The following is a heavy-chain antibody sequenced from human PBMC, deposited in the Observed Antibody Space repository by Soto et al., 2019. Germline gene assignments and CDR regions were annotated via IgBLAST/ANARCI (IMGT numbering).Heavy chain of an antibody. CDR3: ARPFGPPPYYFDY. J-gene: IGHJ4*02. V-gene: IGHV3-30-3*01. CDR2: ISYDGDNK. Sequence: GGSLRLSCAASGFTFSTCTMHWVRQAPGKGLEWVAVISYDGDNKYYADSVKGRFTISRDNSKNTLYLQMNSLRAEDTAVYYCARPFGPPPYYFDYWGQGTLVTVSS. D-gene: IGHD3-3*01. CDR1: GFTFSTCT.